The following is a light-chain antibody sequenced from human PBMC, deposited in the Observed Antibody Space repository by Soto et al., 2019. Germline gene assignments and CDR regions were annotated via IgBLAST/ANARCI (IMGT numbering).Light chain of an antibody. CDR2: SAS. CDR1: QIVSSTY. V-gene: IGKV3-20*01. CDR3: QQYGGSL. J-gene: IGKJ4*01. Sequence: EIVLTQSPGTLSLSPGERATLSCRASQIVSSTYLAWYQQRPGQSPRLLIYSASSRATGIPDRFSGSGSGTNFTLTINRLEPEDFAVYYCQQYGGSLFGGGTKVEIK.